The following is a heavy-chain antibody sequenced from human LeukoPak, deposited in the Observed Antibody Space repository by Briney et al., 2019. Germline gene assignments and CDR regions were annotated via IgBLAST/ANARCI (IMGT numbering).Heavy chain of an antibody. J-gene: IGHJ4*02. Sequence: TGGSLRLSCAASGFTFSSYAMSWIRQAPGKGLEWVSCISGSGGTIYYADSVKGRFTISRDNAKNSLYLQMNSLRAEDTALYYCAKDYGGNSWGQGTLVTVSS. CDR3: AKDYGGNS. D-gene: IGHD4-23*01. CDR1: GFTFSSYA. CDR2: ISGSGGTI. V-gene: IGHV3-48*03.